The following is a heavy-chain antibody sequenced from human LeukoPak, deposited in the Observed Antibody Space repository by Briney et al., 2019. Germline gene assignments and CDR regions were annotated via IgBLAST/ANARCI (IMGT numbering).Heavy chain of an antibody. D-gene: IGHD2-2*01. CDR2: ISSSSSYI. Sequence: GGSLRLSCAASGFTFSSYSMNWVRQAPGKGLEWVSSISSSSSYIYYADSVKGRFAISRDNAKNSLYLQMNSLRAEDTAVYYCARGGAVYQLLLGDYFDCWGQGTLVTVSS. J-gene: IGHJ4*02. CDR1: GFTFSSYS. V-gene: IGHV3-21*01. CDR3: ARGGAVYQLLLGDYFDC.